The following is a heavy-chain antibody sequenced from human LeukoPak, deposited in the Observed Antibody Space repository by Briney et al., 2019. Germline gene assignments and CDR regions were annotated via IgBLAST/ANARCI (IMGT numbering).Heavy chain of an antibody. J-gene: IGHJ4*02. CDR2: ISSSSSTI. Sequence: GGSLRLSCAASGFTFSSYSMNWVRQAPGKGLEWVSYISSSSSTIYYADSVKGRFTISRDNAKNTLYLQMNSLRAEDTAVYYCTRVNVWDFWSGYTTSDYFDYWGQGTLVTVSS. D-gene: IGHD3-3*01. CDR1: GFTFSSYS. CDR3: TRVNVWDFWSGYTTSDYFDY. V-gene: IGHV3-48*04.